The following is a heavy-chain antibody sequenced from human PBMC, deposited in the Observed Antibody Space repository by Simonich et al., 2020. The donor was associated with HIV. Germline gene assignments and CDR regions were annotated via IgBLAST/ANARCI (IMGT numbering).Heavy chain of an antibody. D-gene: IGHD5-12*01. CDR1: GFTFSSYE. CDR2: MSSRDSII. J-gene: IGHJ4*02. Sequence: EVQLVESGGGLVQPGGSLRLSCAASGFTFSSYEMNWVRQAPRKGLEWVAYMSSRDSIIYYADSVKGRFTISRDNAKNSLYLQMSSLRAEDTAVYYCARGGYSKFCDYWGQGTLVTVSS. V-gene: IGHV3-48*03. CDR3: ARGGYSKFCDY.